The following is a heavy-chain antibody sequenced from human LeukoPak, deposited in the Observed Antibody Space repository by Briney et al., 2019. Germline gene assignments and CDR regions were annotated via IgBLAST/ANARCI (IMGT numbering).Heavy chain of an antibody. J-gene: IGHJ6*03. CDR3: ARAARPWYYYYMDV. CDR2: INPNSGGT. Sequence: GASVKVSCKASGCTFTGYYMHWVRQAPGQGLEWMGWINPNSGGTNYAQKFQGRVTMTRDTSISTAYMELSRLRSDDTAVYYCARAARPWYYYYMDVWGKGTTVTVSS. V-gene: IGHV1-2*02. D-gene: IGHD6-6*01. CDR1: GCTFTGYY.